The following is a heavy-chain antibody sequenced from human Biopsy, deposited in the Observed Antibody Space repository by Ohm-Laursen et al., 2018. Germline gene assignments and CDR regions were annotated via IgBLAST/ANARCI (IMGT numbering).Heavy chain of an antibody. CDR3: AKDRYNYTPIGGFSMDV. D-gene: IGHD5-18*01. V-gene: IGHV3-30*02. Sequence: SLRLSCTASGFGVNTYGMQWVRQAPGKGLEWVAFILYDGSNTYYADSVKGRFTISRDNSRDTLYLQMSSLRAEDTAVYYCAKDRYNYTPIGGFSMDVWGQGTTVTVSS. CDR2: ILYDGSNT. CDR1: GFGVNTYG. J-gene: IGHJ6*02.